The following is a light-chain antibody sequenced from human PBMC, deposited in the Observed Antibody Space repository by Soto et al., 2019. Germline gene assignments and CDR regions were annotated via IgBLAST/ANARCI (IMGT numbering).Light chain of an antibody. CDR1: QTISSW. CDR3: QHYNSYSEA. V-gene: IGKV1-5*03. J-gene: IGKJ1*01. CDR2: KAS. Sequence: DIQVTQPPSTLSGSVGDRFTITCRASQTISSWLAWYQQKPGKAPKLVIYKASTLKSGVPSRFRGSGSGTEFTLTISSLQPDDFETYYCQHYNSYSEAFGQGTKVDIK.